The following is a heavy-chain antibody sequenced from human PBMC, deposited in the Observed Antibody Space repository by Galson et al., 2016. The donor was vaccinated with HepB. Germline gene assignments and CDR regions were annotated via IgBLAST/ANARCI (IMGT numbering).Heavy chain of an antibody. CDR3: ATTYGSGVSNWFDP. D-gene: IGHD3-10*01. V-gene: IGHV1-3*04. J-gene: IGHJ5*02. Sequence: SVKVSCKASGYTFSSYAIHWVRQAPGQRLEWMGWINTAKGNTHYSQKFQGRVIITRETFASKAYMELSSLRSEDTAAYYCATTYGSGVSNWFDPWGQGTLVTVSS. CDR2: INTAKGNT. CDR1: GYTFSSYA.